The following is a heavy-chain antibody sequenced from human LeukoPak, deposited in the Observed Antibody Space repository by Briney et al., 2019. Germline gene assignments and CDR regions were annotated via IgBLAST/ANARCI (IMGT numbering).Heavy chain of an antibody. Sequence: SETLSLTCTVSGGSISSSSYYWGWIRQPPGKGLEWIGSIYYSGSTYYNASLKSRVTISVDTSKNQFSLKLSSVTAADTAVYYCARGERRLAAPDYWGQGTLVTVSS. CDR3: ARGERRLAAPDY. D-gene: IGHD6-13*01. V-gene: IGHV4-39*07. J-gene: IGHJ4*02. CDR2: IYYSGST. CDR1: GGSISSSSYY.